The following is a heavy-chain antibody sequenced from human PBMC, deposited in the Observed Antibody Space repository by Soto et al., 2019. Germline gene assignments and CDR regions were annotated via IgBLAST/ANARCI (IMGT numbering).Heavy chain of an antibody. CDR1: GFTFSSYA. CDR3: ARDNYDFWSGYYVSSDYYYGMDV. CDR2: ISYDGSNK. D-gene: IGHD3-3*01. Sequence: GGSLRLSCAASGFTFSSYAMHWVRQAPGKGLEWVAVISYDGSNKYYADSVKGRFTISRDNSKNTLYLQMNSLRAEDTAVYYCARDNYDFWSGYYVSSDYYYGMDVWGQATTVTVSS. V-gene: IGHV3-30-3*01. J-gene: IGHJ6*02.